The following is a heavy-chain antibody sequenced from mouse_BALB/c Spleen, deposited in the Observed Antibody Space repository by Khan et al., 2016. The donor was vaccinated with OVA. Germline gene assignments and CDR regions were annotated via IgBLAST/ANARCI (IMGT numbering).Heavy chain of an antibody. J-gene: IGHJ2*01. V-gene: IGHV2-9*02. CDR1: GYTLTRYG. CDR3: ARSKYLARY. Sequence: QVQLKESGPGLVAPSQSLSITCTAYGYTLTRYGVHWVRQPPGKGLEWLGLIWAGGSTNYNCALMSRLSISIDNSKSIVFLIMNSLQTDDTALYCCARSKYLARYWGQGTTLTVSS. D-gene: IGHD3-3*01. CDR2: IWAGGST.